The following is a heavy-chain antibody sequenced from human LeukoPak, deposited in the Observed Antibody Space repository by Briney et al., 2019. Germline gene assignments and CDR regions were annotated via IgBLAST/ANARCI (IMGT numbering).Heavy chain of an antibody. V-gene: IGHV3-33*01. CDR2: IWYDGSNK. D-gene: IGHD3-22*01. CDR3: ERDFRARGSSGYYYWDYFDY. CDR1: GFTFSSYG. Sequence: GGSLRLSCAASGFTFSSYGMHWVRQAPGKGLEWVAVIWYDGSNKYYADSVKGRFTISRDNSKNTLYLQMNSLRAEDTALYYCERDFRARGSSGYYYWDYFDYWGQGTLVTVPS. J-gene: IGHJ4*02.